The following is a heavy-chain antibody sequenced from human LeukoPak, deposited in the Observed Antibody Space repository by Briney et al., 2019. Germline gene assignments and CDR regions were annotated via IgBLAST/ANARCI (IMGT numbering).Heavy chain of an antibody. CDR1: GYNFTSYW. D-gene: IGHD6-19*01. CDR2: IYPGDSDT. Sequence: GESLQISCKGSGYNFTSYWIGWVRQMPGKGLEWMGIIYPGDSDTRYSPSFQGQVTISADKSISTAYLQWSSLKASDTAMYYCARQGSSSGWYGGRAGYFDYWGQGILLTVSS. J-gene: IGHJ4*02. V-gene: IGHV5-51*01. CDR3: ARQGSSSGWYGGRAGYFDY.